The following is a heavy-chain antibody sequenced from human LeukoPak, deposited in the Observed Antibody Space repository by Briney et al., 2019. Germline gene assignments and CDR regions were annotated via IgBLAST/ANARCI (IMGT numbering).Heavy chain of an antibody. J-gene: IGHJ3*02. CDR3: ARDLEVAAAGSDAFDI. CDR1: GFTFSSYS. CDR2: ISSSSSYI. Sequence: GGSLRLSCAASGFTFSSYSMNWVRQAPGKGLEWVSSISSSSSYIYYADSVKGRFTISRDNAKNSLYLQMNSLRAEDTAVYYCARDLEVAAAGSDAFDIWGQGTMVTVSS. V-gene: IGHV3-21*01. D-gene: IGHD6-13*01.